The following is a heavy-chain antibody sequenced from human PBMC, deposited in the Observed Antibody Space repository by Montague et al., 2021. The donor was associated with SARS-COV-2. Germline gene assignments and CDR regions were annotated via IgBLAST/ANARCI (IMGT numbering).Heavy chain of an antibody. D-gene: IGHD5-12*01. CDR3: ARRGRKLLPVATTIGGFDI. CDR2: IYDSGST. Sequence: LRLSCAASGFTFSSYEMNWVRQAPGKGLEWIGSIYDSGSTYYNPSLKSRVTISVDTSKNHFSLKLSSVTAADTAVYYCARRGRKLLPVATTIGGFDIWGQGTMVTVSS. V-gene: IGHV4-39*02. J-gene: IGHJ3*02. CDR1: GFTFSSYE.